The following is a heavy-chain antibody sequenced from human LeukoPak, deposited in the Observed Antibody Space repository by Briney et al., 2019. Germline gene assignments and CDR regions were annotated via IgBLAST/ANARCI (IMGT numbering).Heavy chain of an antibody. J-gene: IGHJ4*02. CDR3: VRVDLRWALYY. V-gene: IGHV3-11*04. Sequence: GGSLRLSCAASGFTFSDYYMSWVRQPPGKGLECLSYISSGGVSIYYADSVKGRFTISRDNAKNSLYLQMNSLIVDDTALYYCVRVDLRWALYYWGQGTLVTVSS. CDR1: GFTFSDYY. D-gene: IGHD4-23*01. CDR2: ISSGGVSI.